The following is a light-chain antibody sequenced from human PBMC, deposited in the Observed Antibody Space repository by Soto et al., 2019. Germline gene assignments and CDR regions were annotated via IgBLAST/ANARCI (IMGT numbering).Light chain of an antibody. J-gene: IGLJ1*01. CDR2: ENN. CDR1: SSNIGAGYE. Sequence: QSVLTQPPSVSEAPGQRVTISCTGSSSNIGAGYEAHWYQQVPGTAPKLLIYENNNRPSGVPDRFSGSKSGTSASLAITGLQAEYEAEYYCQSYDSSLSGDVFGTGTKLTVL. CDR3: QSYDSSLSGDV. V-gene: IGLV1-40*01.